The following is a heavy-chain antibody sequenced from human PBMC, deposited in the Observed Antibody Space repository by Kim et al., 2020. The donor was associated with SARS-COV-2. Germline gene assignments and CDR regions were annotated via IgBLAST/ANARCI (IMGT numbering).Heavy chain of an antibody. CDR3: AKLMVRASYDY. CDR2: ST. D-gene: IGHD3-10*01. J-gene: IGHJ4*02. V-gene: IGHV3-23*01. Sequence: STYYADSVKGRFTISRDNSKNTLYLQMNSLRVEDTAVYYCAKLMVRASYDYWGQGTLVTVSS.